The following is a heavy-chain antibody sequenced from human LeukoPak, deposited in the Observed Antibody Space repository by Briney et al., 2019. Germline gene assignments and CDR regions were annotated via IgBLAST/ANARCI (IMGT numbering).Heavy chain of an antibody. CDR1: GLTFCDYY. D-gene: IGHD2-2*01. J-gene: IGHJ5*02. V-gene: IGHV4-59*12. CDR2: IYSSGRT. CDR3: ATGTRRNPGSCSSTSCYSRRRIWFDP. Sequence: AGGSLRLSCAASGLTFCDYYMRWIWQRPGNGLEWMGDIYSSGRTYYKPSLKSRVPISVHTPKNQFSLKLSSVTAADTAVYYCATGTRRNPGSCSSTSCYSRRRIWFDPWGQGTLVTVSS.